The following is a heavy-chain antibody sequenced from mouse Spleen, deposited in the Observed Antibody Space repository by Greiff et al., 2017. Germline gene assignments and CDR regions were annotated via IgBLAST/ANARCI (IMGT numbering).Heavy chain of an antibody. CDR1: GFTFSDYG. Sequence: EVKLMESGGGLVKPGGSLKLSCAASGFTFSDYGMHWVRQAPEKGLEWVAYISSGSSTIYYADTVKGRFTISRDNAKNTLFLQMTSLRSEDTAMYYCARQNYGRGDFDYWGQGTTLTVSS. D-gene: IGHD1-1*01. V-gene: IGHV5-17*01. CDR2: ISSGSSTI. CDR3: ARQNYGRGDFDY. J-gene: IGHJ2*01.